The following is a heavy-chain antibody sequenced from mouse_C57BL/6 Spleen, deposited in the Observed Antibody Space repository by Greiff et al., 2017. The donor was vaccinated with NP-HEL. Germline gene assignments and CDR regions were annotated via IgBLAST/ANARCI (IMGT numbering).Heavy chain of an antibody. V-gene: IGHV1-26*01. CDR3: FLYYGYDGFAD. Sequence: EVQLQQSGPELVKPGASVKISCKASGYTFTDYYMNWVKQSHGKSLEWIGDINPNNGGTSYNQKFKGKATLTVDKSSSTAYMELRSLTSEDSAVYYCFLYYGYDGFADWGKGTLVTVSA. CDR2: INPNNGGT. CDR1: GYTFTDYY. D-gene: IGHD2-2*01. J-gene: IGHJ3*01.